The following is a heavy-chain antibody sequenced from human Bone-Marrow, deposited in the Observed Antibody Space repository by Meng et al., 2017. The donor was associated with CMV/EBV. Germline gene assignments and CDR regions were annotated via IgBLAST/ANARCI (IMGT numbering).Heavy chain of an antibody. CDR2: INHSGST. J-gene: IGHJ3*02. CDR1: GGSFSGYY. Sequence: SETLSLTCAVYGGSFSGYYWSWIRQPPGKGLEWIGEINHSGSTNYNPSLKSRVTISVDTSKNQFSLKLSSVTAADTAVYYCARWGGAAFDIWAQGTMVTFSS. V-gene: IGHV4-34*01. CDR3: ARWGGAAFDI. D-gene: IGHD1-26*01.